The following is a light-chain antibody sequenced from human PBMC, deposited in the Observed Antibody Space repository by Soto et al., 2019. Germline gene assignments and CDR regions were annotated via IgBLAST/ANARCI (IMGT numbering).Light chain of an antibody. CDR2: GAS. Sequence: IQMTQFPSSLSASVGDRVTITCRASQGISNELGWYQQRPGKAPKVLIYGASNLQSGVPSRFSGSASGTDFTLTISSLQPEDFATYYCLQDYTYPWTFGQGTKVDIK. CDR3: LQDYTYPWT. J-gene: IGKJ1*01. V-gene: IGKV1-6*01. CDR1: QGISNE.